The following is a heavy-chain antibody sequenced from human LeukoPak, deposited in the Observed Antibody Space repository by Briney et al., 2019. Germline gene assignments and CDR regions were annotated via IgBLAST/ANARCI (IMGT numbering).Heavy chain of an antibody. CDR1: GYSISSGYY. D-gene: IGHD3-10*01. CDR3: ARIWFGELLCFDY. Sequence: SETLSLTCTVSGYSISSGYYWGWIRQPPGKGLEWIGSIYHSGSTYYNPSLKSRVTISVDTSKNQFSLKLSSVTAADTAVYYCARIWFGELLCFDYWGQGTLVTVSS. CDR2: IYHSGST. V-gene: IGHV4-38-2*02. J-gene: IGHJ4*02.